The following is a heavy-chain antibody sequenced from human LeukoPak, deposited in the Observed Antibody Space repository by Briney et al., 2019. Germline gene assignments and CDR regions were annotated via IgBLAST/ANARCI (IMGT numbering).Heavy chain of an antibody. D-gene: IGHD3-22*01. Sequence: GGSLRLSCAASGFTFSSYAMHWVRQAPGKGLEWVAVISYDGSNKYYADSVKGRFTISRDNSKNTLYLQMNSLRAEDTAVYYCARLDYYDSSGTSHWGQGTLVTVSS. V-gene: IGHV3-30-3*01. CDR2: ISYDGSNK. CDR3: ARLDYYDSSGTSH. CDR1: GFTFSSYA. J-gene: IGHJ4*02.